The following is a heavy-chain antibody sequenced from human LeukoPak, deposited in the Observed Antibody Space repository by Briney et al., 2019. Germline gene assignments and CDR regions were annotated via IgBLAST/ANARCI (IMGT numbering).Heavy chain of an antibody. Sequence: SVKVSCKASGGTFSSYAISWVRQAPGQGLEWMGGIIPIFGTANYAQKFQGRVTITADKSTSAAYMELSSLRSEDTAVYYCARGTIAVAGYFDYWGQGTLVTVSS. CDR3: ARGTIAVAGYFDY. J-gene: IGHJ4*02. CDR2: IIPIFGTA. D-gene: IGHD6-19*01. CDR1: GGTFSSYA. V-gene: IGHV1-69*06.